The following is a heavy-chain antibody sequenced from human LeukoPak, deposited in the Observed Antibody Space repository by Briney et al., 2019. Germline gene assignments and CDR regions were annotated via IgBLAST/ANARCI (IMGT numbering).Heavy chain of an antibody. Sequence: GGSLRLSCAASGFIVTTNYMTWVRQAPGKGLEWVSITYTDGTTDYADSVKGRFTISRDNSKNTLHLQVNSLRAEDTAVYYCARYYDSSGRTPGGLDIWGQGTMVTVSS. D-gene: IGHD3-22*01. J-gene: IGHJ3*02. CDR3: ARYYDSSGRTPGGLDI. V-gene: IGHV3-53*01. CDR1: GFIVTTNY. CDR2: TYTDGTT.